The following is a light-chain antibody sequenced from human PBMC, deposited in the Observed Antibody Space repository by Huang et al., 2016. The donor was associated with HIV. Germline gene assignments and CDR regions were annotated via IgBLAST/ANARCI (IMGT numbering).Light chain of an antibody. Sequence: DIVMTQSPLSLPVTPGEPASISCRSSQSLLHSNGYNYLDWYLQKPGQSPQLLIYWGSNRASGGPDRFSGSGSGTDFTLKISRVEAEDVGVYYCMQALQTPYTFGQGTKLEIK. CDR3: MQALQTPYT. V-gene: IGKV2-28*01. CDR2: WGS. CDR1: QSLLHSNGYNY. J-gene: IGKJ2*01.